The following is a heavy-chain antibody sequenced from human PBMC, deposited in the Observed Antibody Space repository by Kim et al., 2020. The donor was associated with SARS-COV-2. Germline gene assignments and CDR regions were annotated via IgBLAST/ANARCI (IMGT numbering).Heavy chain of an antibody. Sequence: SETLSLTCTVSGGSISSSSYYWGWIRQPPGKGLEWIGSIYYSGSTYYNPSLKSRVTISVDTSKNQFSLKLSSVTAADTAVYYCARLSPWVSTLAALPYYGMDVWGQGTTVTVSS. CDR1: GGSISSSSYY. CDR2: IYYSGST. CDR3: ARLSPWVSTLAALPYYGMDV. J-gene: IGHJ6*02. D-gene: IGHD6-6*01. V-gene: IGHV4-39*01.